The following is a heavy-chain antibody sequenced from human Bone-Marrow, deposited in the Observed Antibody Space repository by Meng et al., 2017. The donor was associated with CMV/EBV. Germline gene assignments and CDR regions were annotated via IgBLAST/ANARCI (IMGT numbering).Heavy chain of an antibody. D-gene: IGHD2-8*01. CDR3: ARVDDCTGGRTAYGMDV. V-gene: IGHV1-2*02. CDR2: INANSGVT. Sequence: ASVKVSCKASGYTFTGYHLYWVRQAPGQGLEWMGWINANSGVTKDAQKFQGRVTMTRDTSISPVYMELSRLTSYDAAVYYCARVDDCTGGRTAYGMDVWGQGTTVTVSS. J-gene: IGHJ6*01. CDR1: GYTFTGYH.